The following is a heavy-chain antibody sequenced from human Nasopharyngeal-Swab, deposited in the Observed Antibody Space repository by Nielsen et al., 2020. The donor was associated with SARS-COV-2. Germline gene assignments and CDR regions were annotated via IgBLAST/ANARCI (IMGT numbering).Heavy chain of an antibody. J-gene: IGHJ4*02. CDR1: GFTFSGSA. Sequence: GESLKISCAASGFTFSGSAMHWVRQASGKGPEWVGRIRSKANSYATAYAASVKGRFTISRDDSKNTAYLQMNSLKTEDTAVYYCTSRNPETGSYWGQGTLVTVSS. CDR3: TSRNPETGSY. CDR2: IRSKANSYAT. D-gene: IGHD1-14*01. V-gene: IGHV3-73*01.